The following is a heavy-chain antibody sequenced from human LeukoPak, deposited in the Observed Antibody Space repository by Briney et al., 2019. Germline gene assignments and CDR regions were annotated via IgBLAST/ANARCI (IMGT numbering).Heavy chain of an antibody. J-gene: IGHJ4*02. CDR1: GFTFSCYI. V-gene: IGHV3-30*18. Sequence: GGSLILSCAASGFTFSCYIRQWVRQAPGKGLEWVAVISYDGSNKYYADSVKGRFTISRDNSKNKLYLQMNSLRAEDTAVYYCAQGRRREVATIEFDYWGQGTLVTVSS. CDR2: ISYDGSNK. D-gene: IGHD5-24*01. CDR3: AQGRRREVATIEFDY.